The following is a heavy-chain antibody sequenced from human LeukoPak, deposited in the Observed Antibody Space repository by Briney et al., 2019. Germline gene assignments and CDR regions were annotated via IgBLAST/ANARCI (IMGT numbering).Heavy chain of an antibody. CDR1: GYTFTSYG. Sequence: ASVKVSCKASGYTFTSYGINWVRQAPGQGLEWMGWISAYNGNTNYAQKLQGRVTMTTDTSTSTAYMELRSLRSDDTAVYYCAIDTPLLCGESNWFDPWGEGTLVTVSS. CDR3: AIDTPLLCGESNWFDP. J-gene: IGHJ5*02. CDR2: ISAYNGNT. V-gene: IGHV1-18*04. D-gene: IGHD3-10*01.